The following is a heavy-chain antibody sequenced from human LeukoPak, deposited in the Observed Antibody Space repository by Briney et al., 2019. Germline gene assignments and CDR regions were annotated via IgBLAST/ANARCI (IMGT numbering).Heavy chain of an antibody. J-gene: IGHJ4*02. Sequence: GGSLRLSCAASGFPFSSRWMSWVRQAPGKGLKWVANIKADGSEKYYVDSVKGRFTVSRDTAKNSLYLQMNSLRAEDTGLYYCARYCGGGSCFDYWGRGTLVTVSS. D-gene: IGHD2-15*01. CDR1: GFPFSSRW. V-gene: IGHV3-7*04. CDR3: ARYCGGGSCFDY. CDR2: IKADGSEK.